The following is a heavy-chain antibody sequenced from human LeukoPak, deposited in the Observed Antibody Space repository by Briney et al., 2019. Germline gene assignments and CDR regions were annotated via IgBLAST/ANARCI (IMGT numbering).Heavy chain of an antibody. D-gene: IGHD6-13*01. CDR2: INPSGGST. J-gene: IGHJ5*02. Sequence: SVKVSCKASGYTFTSYYMHWVRQAPGQGLEWMGIINPSGGSTSYAQKFQGRVTMTRDTSTSTVCMELSSLRSEDTAVYYCARDRRSSSWKIQNWFDPWGQGTLVTVSS. V-gene: IGHV1-46*01. CDR1: GYTFTSYY. CDR3: ARDRRSSSWKIQNWFDP.